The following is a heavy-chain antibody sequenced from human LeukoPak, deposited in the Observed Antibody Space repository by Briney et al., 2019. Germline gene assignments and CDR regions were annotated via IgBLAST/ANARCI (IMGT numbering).Heavy chain of an antibody. CDR3: ASRRSTLSCSSTSCSLGY. V-gene: IGHV3-48*03. CDR2: ISSSGSTI. J-gene: IGHJ4*02. Sequence: PGGSLRLSCAASGFTFSSYEMNWVRQAPGKGLEWVSYISSSGSTIHYADSVKGRFTISRDNAKNSLYLQMNSLRAEDTAVYYCASRRSTLSCSSTSCSLGYWGQGTLVTVSS. CDR1: GFTFSSYE. D-gene: IGHD2-2*01.